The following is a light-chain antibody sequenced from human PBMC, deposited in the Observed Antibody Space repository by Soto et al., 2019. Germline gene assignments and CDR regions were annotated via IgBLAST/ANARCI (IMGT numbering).Light chain of an antibody. CDR2: LNSDGSH. V-gene: IGLV4-69*01. CDR3: QTWGTGIRVV. J-gene: IGLJ2*01. CDR1: SGHSSYT. Sequence: QLVLTQSPSASASLGASVKITCTLSSGHSSYTIAWHQQQAGKGPRYLMKLNSDGSHIEGDGIPDRFSGSSSGAERYLTISSLQSEDEADYYCQTWGTGIRVVFGGGTKLTVL.